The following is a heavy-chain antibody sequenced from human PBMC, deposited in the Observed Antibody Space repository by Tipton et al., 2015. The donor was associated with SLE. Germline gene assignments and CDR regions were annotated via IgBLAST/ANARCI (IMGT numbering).Heavy chain of an antibody. D-gene: IGHD3-3*01. CDR2: IYHSGST. V-gene: IGHV4-38-2*01. Sequence: TLSLTCAVSGYSISSGYYWGWIRQPPGKGLEWIGSIYHSGSTYYNPSLKSRFTISIDTSKNQFSLNLTSVTATDTAVYYCARTSPYYDFWSGSYYHYYYMDVWGKGTTVTVSS. CDR1: GYSISSGYY. J-gene: IGHJ6*03. CDR3: ARTSPYYDFWSGSYYHYYYMDV.